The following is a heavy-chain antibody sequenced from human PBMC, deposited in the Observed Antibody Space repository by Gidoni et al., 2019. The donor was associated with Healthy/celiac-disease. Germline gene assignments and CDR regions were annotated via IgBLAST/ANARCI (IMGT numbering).Heavy chain of an antibody. D-gene: IGHD2-2*01. CDR1: GYTFTGYY. J-gene: IGHJ6*02. V-gene: IGHV1-2*02. CDR2: INPNSGGT. CDR3: ARDFWQYQDYYYGMDV. Sequence: QVQLVQSGAEVKKPGASVKVSCKASGYTFTGYYMHLVRQAPGQGLEWMGWINPNSGGTNFAQKFQGRVTMTRDTSISTAYMELSRLRSDDTAVYYCARDFWQYQDYYYGMDVWGQGTTVTVSS.